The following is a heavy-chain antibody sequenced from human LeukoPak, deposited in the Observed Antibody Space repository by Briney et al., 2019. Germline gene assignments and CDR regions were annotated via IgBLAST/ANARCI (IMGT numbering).Heavy chain of an antibody. V-gene: IGHV3-23*01. CDR1: GFTFSSYA. J-gene: IGHJ4*02. CDR3: ARGLSGYASSLGY. CDR2: ISGSGGST. Sequence: GGSLRLSCAASGFTFSSYAMSWVRQAPGKGLEWVSAISGSGGSTYYADSVKGRFTISRDNAKNSLYLQMNSLRAEDTAVYYCARGLSGYASSLGYWGQGTLVTVSA. D-gene: IGHD6-6*01.